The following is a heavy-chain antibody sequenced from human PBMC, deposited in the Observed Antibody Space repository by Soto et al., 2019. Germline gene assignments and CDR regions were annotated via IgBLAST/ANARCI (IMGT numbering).Heavy chain of an antibody. CDR2: IYPGDSDA. D-gene: IGHD3-16*01. V-gene: IGHV5-51*01. CDR3: ARSQFDYVWGTSGYFDS. J-gene: IGHJ4*02. CDR1: GYSFSTHW. Sequence: GESLKISCKGSGYSFSTHWVGWVRQMPGKGLEWMGIIYPGDSDARYSPSFKGQVAISVDESTTTAFLQWSSLKASDTAMYFCARSQFDYVWGTSGYFDSWGQGTLVTVSS.